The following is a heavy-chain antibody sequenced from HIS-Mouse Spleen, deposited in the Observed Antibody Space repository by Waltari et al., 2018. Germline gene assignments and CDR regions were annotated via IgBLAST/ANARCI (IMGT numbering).Heavy chain of an antibody. CDR3: ARAAGDYYDSSGYDAFDI. V-gene: IGHV1-18*01. J-gene: IGHJ3*02. CDR1: GYTFTSYG. D-gene: IGHD3-22*01. Sequence: QVQLVQSGAEVKKPGASVKVSCKASGYTFTSYGISWVRQAPGQGLEWMGWISAHNGNTNYAQKLQGRVTMTTDTSTSTAYMELRSLRSDDTAVYYCARAAGDYYDSSGYDAFDIWGQGTMVTVSS. CDR2: ISAHNGNT.